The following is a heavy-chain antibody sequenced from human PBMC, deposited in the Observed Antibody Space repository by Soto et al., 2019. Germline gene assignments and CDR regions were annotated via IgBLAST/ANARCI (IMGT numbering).Heavy chain of an antibody. J-gene: IGHJ4*02. CDR1: SGSISSSSSY. CDR3: ASRYAPSEFDH. Sequence: PSETLSLTCTVSSGSISSSSSYWGWIRQPPGEGLEWIGSISNSGNTYYNPSLKSRVTIFVDTSKTEFSLKVTSVTAADTGVYFCASRYAPSEFDHWGQGSLVTVSS. D-gene: IGHD2-2*01. CDR2: ISNSGNT. V-gene: IGHV4-39*01.